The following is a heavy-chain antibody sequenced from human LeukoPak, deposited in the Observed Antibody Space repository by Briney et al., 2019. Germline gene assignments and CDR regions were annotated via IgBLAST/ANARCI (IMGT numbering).Heavy chain of an antibody. Sequence: GGSLRLSCAASGFTFSSYDMHWVRQATGKGLEWVSAVGTAGDTYYPDSVKGRFTISRDNAKNSLYLQMNSLRAEDTAVYYCARTQSYCGGDCYSFAFDIWGQGTMVTVSS. V-gene: IGHV3-13*01. D-gene: IGHD2-21*02. J-gene: IGHJ3*02. CDR2: VGTAGDT. CDR3: ARTQSYCGGDCYSFAFDI. CDR1: GFTFSSYD.